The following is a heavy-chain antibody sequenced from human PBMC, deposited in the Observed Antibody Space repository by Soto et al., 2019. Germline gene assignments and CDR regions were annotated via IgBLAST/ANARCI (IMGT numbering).Heavy chain of an antibody. J-gene: IGHJ4*02. CDR1: GFTFSSYA. D-gene: IGHD2-21*02. CDR3: AKDPPSDCGGDCLFFVYFDY. V-gene: IGHV3-23*01. Sequence: GGSLRLSCAASGFTFSSYAMSWVRQAPGKGLEWVSAISGSGGSTYYADSVKGRFTISRDNSKNTLYLQMNSLRAEDTAVYYCAKDPPSDCGGDCLFFVYFDYWGQGTLVTVSS. CDR2: ISGSGGST.